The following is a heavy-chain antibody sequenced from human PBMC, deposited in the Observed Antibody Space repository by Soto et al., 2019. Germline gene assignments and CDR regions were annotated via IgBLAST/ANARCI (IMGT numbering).Heavy chain of an antibody. D-gene: IGHD1-1*01. J-gene: IGHJ4*02. CDR2: FSWDGVTT. CDR3: ARERERLIDY. V-gene: IGHV3-43*01. CDR1: GFTFDHYT. Sequence: SGGALRLSCEASGFTFDHYTMHWVRQGPGKGLEWVSLFSWDGVTTFYADSVRGRFTMSRDNSEKSVYLQMNGLRTGDTAVYYCARERERLIDYWGQGTLVTVSS.